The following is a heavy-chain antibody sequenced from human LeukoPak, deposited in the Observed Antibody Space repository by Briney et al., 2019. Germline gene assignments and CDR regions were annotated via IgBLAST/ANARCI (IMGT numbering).Heavy chain of an antibody. Sequence: ASVKVSCKASGYTFTGYYMHWVRQAPGQGLEWMGWINPNSGGTSYAQKFQGRVTMTRDMSTSTVYMELSSLRSEDTAVYYCARDPGLRGYYYYMDVWGKGTAVTVSS. V-gene: IGHV1-2*02. D-gene: IGHD2-15*01. J-gene: IGHJ6*03. CDR3: ARDPGLRGYYYYMDV. CDR2: INPNSGGT. CDR1: GYTFTGYY.